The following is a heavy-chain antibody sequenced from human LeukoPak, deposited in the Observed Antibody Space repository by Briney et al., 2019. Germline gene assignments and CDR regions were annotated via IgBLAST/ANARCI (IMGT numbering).Heavy chain of an antibody. CDR1: GYSFTSYW. J-gene: IGHJ1*01. D-gene: IGHD3-22*01. V-gene: IGHV5-51*01. CDR2: IYPGDSDT. Sequence: PGESLKISCKGSGYSFTSYWIGWVRQMPGKGLEWMGIIYPGDSDTRYGPSFQGQVTISADKSISAAHLQWSSLKASDTAMYYCARLSDSSGSAVIAEYFQQWGQGTQVTVSS. CDR3: ARLSDSSGSAVIAEYFQQ.